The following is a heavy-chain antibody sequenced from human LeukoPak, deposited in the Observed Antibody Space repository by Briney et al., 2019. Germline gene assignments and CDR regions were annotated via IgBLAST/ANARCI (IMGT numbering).Heavy chain of an antibody. V-gene: IGHV3-30*02. Sequence: PGGSLRLSCAASGFTFSSYGMHWVRQAPGKGLEWVAFIRYDGSNKYYADSVKGRFTISRDNSKNTLYLQMNSLRAEDTAVYYCARRNEQISTTDYWGQGTLVTVSS. CDR3: ARRNEQISTTDY. CDR1: GFTFSSYG. D-gene: IGHD1/OR15-1a*01. J-gene: IGHJ4*02. CDR2: IRYDGSNK.